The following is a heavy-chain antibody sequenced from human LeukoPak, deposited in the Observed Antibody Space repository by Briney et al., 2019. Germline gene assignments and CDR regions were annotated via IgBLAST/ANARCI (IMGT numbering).Heavy chain of an antibody. CDR2: ISTGGGAI. Sequence: GGSLRLSCAASGFTFSSYEMNWVRQAPGKGLEWVSYISTGGGAIYYADSVKGRFTISRDNAKNSLYLQMNSLRAEDTVVYYCARVQYCSSTTCYRTNDYWGQGTLVTVSS. V-gene: IGHV3-48*03. J-gene: IGHJ4*02. D-gene: IGHD2-2*02. CDR3: ARVQYCSSTTCYRTNDY. CDR1: GFTFSSYE.